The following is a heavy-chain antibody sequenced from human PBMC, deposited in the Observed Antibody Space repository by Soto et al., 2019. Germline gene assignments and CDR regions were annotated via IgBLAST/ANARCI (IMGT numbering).Heavy chain of an antibody. CDR1: GGTFSSYT. CDR3: ARGLHYDSISLADY. J-gene: IGHJ4*02. D-gene: IGHD3-22*01. CDR2: IIPILGIA. V-gene: IGHV1-69*02. Sequence: QVQLVQSGAEVKKPGSSVKVSCKASGGTFSSYTISWVRQAPGQGLEWMGRIIPILGIANYAQKFQGRVTITADKSTSTAYMELSSLRSEDTAVYYCARGLHYDSISLADYWCQGTLVTVSS.